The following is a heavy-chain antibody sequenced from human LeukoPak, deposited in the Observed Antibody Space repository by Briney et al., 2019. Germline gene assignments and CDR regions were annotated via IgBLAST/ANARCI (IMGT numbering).Heavy chain of an antibody. CDR3: TTDLPNRGYYYYYGMDV. CDR2: IKSKTDGGTT. CDR1: GFTFSNAW. J-gene: IGHJ6*02. D-gene: IGHD1-14*01. V-gene: IGHV3-15*01. Sequence: TGGSLRLSCAASGFTFSNAWMSWVRQAPGKGLEWVGRIKSKTDGGTTDYAAPVKGRFTISRDDSKNALYLQMNSLKTEDTAVYYCTTDLPNRGYYYYYGMDVWGQGTTVTVPS.